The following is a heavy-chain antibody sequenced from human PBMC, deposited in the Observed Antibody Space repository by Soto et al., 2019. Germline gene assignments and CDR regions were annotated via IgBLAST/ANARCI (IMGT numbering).Heavy chain of an antibody. V-gene: IGHV1-2*02. CDR2: INPNSGGT. CDR1: GYTFTGYY. J-gene: IGHJ4*02. Sequence: ASVKVSCKASGYTFTGYYMHWVRQAPGQGLEWMGWINPNSGGTNYAQKFQGRVTMTRDTSISTAYMELSRLRSDDTAVYYCASIDYGSGSSNDYWGQGTLVTVSS. D-gene: IGHD3-10*01. CDR3: ASIDYGSGSSNDY.